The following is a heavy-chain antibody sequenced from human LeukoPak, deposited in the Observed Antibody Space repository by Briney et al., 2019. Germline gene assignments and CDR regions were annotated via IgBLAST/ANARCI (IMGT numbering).Heavy chain of an antibody. J-gene: IGHJ5*02. D-gene: IGHD5-18*01. Sequence: SETLSLTCAVYGGSFSGYYWSWIRQPPGKGLEWIGEINHSGSTNYNPSLKSRVTISVDTSKNQFSLKLSSVTAADTAVYYCARASGTYSYGYIRTRSWFDPWGQGTLVTVPS. V-gene: IGHV4-34*01. CDR3: ARASGTYSYGYIRTRSWFDP. CDR1: GGSFSGYY. CDR2: INHSGST.